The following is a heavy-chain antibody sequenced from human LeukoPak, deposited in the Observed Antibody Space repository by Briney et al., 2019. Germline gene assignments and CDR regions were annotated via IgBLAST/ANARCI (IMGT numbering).Heavy chain of an antibody. CDR3: AKGGHGEAAAGRPANNWFDP. CDR1: GFSFYNLA. V-gene: IGHV3-30*04. D-gene: IGHD6-13*01. Sequence: PGGSLRLSCATSGFSFYNLAFHWVRQAPGKGLEWVSLISHDGNSRKYADSVKGRFIVSRDNSKNTLYLQMNSLRAEDTAVYYCAKGGHGEAAAGRPANNWFDPWGQGTLVTVSS. J-gene: IGHJ5*02. CDR2: ISHDGNSR.